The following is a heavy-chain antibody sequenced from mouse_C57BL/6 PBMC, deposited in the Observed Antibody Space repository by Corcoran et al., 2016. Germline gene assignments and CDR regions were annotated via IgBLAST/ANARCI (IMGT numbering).Heavy chain of an antibody. CDR1: GYTFTTYG. CDR2: INTYSGVP. CDR3: ARSDDYDVWFAY. V-gene: IGHV9-3*01. J-gene: IGHJ3*01. Sequence: QIQLVQSGPELKKPGETVKISCKASGYTFTTYGMSWVKQAPGKGLKWMGWINTYSGVPTYADDFKGRFAFSLETSASTAYLQINNLKNEDTATYFCARSDDYDVWFAYWGQATLVTVSA. D-gene: IGHD2-4*01.